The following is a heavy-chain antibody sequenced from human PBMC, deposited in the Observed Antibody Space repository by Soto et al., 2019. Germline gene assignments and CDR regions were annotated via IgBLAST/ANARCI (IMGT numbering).Heavy chain of an antibody. D-gene: IGHD3-9*01. CDR3: ARVLGYYDILTGYVDY. CDR1: GFTFSSYS. J-gene: IGHJ4*02. CDR2: ISSSSSTI. Sequence: GGSLRLSCAASGFTFSSYSMNWVRQAPGKGLEWVSYISSSSSTIYYADSVKGRFTISRDNAKNSLYLQMNSLRAEDTAVYYCARVLGYYDILTGYVDYWGQGTLVTVS. V-gene: IGHV3-48*01.